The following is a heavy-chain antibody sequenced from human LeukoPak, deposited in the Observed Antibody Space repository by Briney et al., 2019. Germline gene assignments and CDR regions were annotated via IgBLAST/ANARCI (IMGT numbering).Heavy chain of an antibody. J-gene: IGHJ4*02. CDR1: GGSINGGSYY. Sequence: SSETLSLTCSVSGGSINGGSYYWSWIRQPPGKRLEWIGDSYFSGSTNYNPSLKSRVTISVDTSKNQFSLKLRSVTAADTAVYYCARDYGGNEYYDYWGQGTLVTVS. CDR3: ARDYGGNEYYDY. D-gene: IGHD4-23*01. CDR2: SYFSGST. V-gene: IGHV4-61*01.